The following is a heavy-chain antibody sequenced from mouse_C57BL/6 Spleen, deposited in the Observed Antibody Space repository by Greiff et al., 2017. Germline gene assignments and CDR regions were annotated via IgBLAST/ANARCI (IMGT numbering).Heavy chain of an antibody. CDR2: IYPGDGDT. CDR1: GYAFSSYW. CDR3: ARRDYDEGYYFDY. J-gene: IGHJ2*01. V-gene: IGHV1-80*01. D-gene: IGHD2-4*01. Sequence: QVHVKQSGAELVKPGASVKISCKASGYAFSSYWMNWVQQRPGKGLEWIGQIYPGDGDTNYNGKFKGKATLTADKSSSTAYMQLSSLTSEDSAVYFCARRDYDEGYYFDYWGQGTTLTVSS.